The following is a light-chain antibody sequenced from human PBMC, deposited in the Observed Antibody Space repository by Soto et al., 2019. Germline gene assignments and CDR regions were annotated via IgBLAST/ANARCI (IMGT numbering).Light chain of an antibody. V-gene: IGKV1-5*01. CDR1: QRISGW. CDR2: GAS. J-gene: IGKJ1*01. CDR3: QHFNSYPWT. Sequence: DIQMTQSPSTLSASVGDRVAITCRASQRISGWLAWYQQKAGKAPTLLIYGASSLHTGGPSRFRGIGSGTGFTLTIRSLQPDDGATYDCQHFNSYPWTFGQGTKVE.